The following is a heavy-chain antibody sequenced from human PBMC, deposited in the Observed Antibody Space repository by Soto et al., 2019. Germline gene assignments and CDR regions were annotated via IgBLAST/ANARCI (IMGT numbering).Heavy chain of an antibody. CDR2: INHSGST. V-gene: IGHV4-34*01. Sequence: SETLSLTCAVYGGSFSGYYWSWIRQPPGKGLKWIGEINHSGSTNYNPSLKSRVTISVDTSKNQFSLKLSSVTAADTAVYYCAXXTIVVVPTYYYYYMDVWGKGXXVTVXS. CDR3: AXXTIVVVPTYYYYYMDV. D-gene: IGHD2-2*01. CDR1: GGSFSGYY. J-gene: IGHJ6*03.